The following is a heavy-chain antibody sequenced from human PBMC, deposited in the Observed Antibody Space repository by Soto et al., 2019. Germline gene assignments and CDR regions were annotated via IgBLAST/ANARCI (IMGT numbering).Heavy chain of an antibody. CDR2: LWSDGSNQ. CDR3: ARESYVDYVNDH. D-gene: IGHD3-16*01. V-gene: IGHV3-33*01. CDR1: GFTFSKYV. Sequence: QVQLVESGGGVVQPGRSLRLSCAASGFTFSKYVMHWVRQVPGKGLEWVAVLWSDGSNQRYADSVKGRFTISRDNSKNTLYLQMNILRAEDTAMYYCARESYVDYVNDHWGQGTLVTVSS. J-gene: IGHJ4*02.